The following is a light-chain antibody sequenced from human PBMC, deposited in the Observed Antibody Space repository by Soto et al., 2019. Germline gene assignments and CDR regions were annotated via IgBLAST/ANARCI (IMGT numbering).Light chain of an antibody. V-gene: IGKV3-15*01. J-gene: IGKJ1*01. Sequence: ELVIAHSQATLSVSARECATICXXASQSVSSNLAWYQQKPGQAPPLLIYGASTRATGIPARFSGSGSGTEFTLTISSLQSEDFAVYYCQQHNNWPPWTFGQGTKVDIK. CDR2: GAS. CDR1: QSVSSN. CDR3: QQHNNWPPWT.